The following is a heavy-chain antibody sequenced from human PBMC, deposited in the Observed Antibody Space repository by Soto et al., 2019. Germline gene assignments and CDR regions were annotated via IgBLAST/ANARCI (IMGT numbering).Heavy chain of an antibody. CDR1: GYTFSSYH. Sequence: QIQLVQSGAEVKKPGASVKVSCKASGYTFSSYHITWVRQAPGQGLEWMGWISAYNGNTNYAQKLQGRVTMNTDPPTSTAYMELRSLRSDDTAVYYGARDLPPVDYWGQGTLVTVSS. V-gene: IGHV1-18*01. CDR3: ARDLPPVDY. J-gene: IGHJ4*02. CDR2: ISAYNGNT.